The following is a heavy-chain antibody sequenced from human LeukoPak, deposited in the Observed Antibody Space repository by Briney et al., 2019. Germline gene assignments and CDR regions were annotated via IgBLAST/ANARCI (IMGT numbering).Heavy chain of an antibody. CDR2: ISAYNGNT. J-gene: IGHJ4*02. CDR1: GGTFSSYA. D-gene: IGHD3-22*01. V-gene: IGHV1-18*01. CDR3: ARTTSTYYYDSSGYYYPV. Sequence: ASVKVSCKASGGTFSSYAISWVRQAPGQGLEWMGWISAYNGNTNYAQKLQGRVTMTTDTSTSTAYMELRSLRSDDTAVYYCARTTSTYYYDSSGYYYPVWGQGTLVTVSS.